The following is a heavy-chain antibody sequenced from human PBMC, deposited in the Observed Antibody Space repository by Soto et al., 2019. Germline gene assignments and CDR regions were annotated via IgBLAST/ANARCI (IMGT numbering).Heavy chain of an antibody. CDR2: INPNSGGT. CDR3: ARVRYYDSSGYSPDAFDI. Sequence: ASVKVSCKASGYTFTGYYIHWVRQAPGQGLERMGWINPNSGGTNYEQKFQGWVTMTRDTSISTAYMELSRLRSDDTAVYYCARVRYYDSSGYSPDAFDIWGQGTMVTVSS. J-gene: IGHJ3*02. CDR1: GYTFTGYY. D-gene: IGHD3-22*01. V-gene: IGHV1-2*04.